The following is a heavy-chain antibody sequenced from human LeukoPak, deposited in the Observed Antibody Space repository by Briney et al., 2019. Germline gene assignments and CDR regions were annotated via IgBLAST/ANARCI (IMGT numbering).Heavy chain of an antibody. Sequence: PSETLSLTCTVSGGSISSYYWSWIRQPPGKGLEWIGYIYYSGSTNYNPSLKSRVTISVDTSKNQFSLKLSSVTAADTAVYYCARVPLGDYYDSSGYHEGFFDYWGQGTLVTVSS. CDR2: IYYSGST. V-gene: IGHV4-59*01. J-gene: IGHJ4*02. D-gene: IGHD3-22*01. CDR1: GGSISSYY. CDR3: ARVPLGDYYDSSGYHEGFFDY.